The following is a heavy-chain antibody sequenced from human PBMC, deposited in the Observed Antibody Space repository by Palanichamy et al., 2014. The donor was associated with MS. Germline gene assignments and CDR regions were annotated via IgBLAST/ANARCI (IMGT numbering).Heavy chain of an antibody. Sequence: QLQLQESGPGLVKPSETLSLTCTVSGGSISSSGYYWGWIRQPPGKGLEWIGTFYYTGSTYYNPSLKSRVTISVDTSKNQFSLKLSSVTAADTAVYYCASRRRIYGDYSDWGQGTLVTVSS. D-gene: IGHD4-17*01. CDR2: FYYTGST. J-gene: IGHJ4*02. CDR1: GGSISSSGYY. CDR3: ASRRRIYGDYSD. V-gene: IGHV4-39*01.